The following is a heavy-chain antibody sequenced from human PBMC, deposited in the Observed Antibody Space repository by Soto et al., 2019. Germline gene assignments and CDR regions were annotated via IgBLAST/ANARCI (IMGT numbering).Heavy chain of an antibody. Sequence: SVKVSCKASGGTFSSYAISWVRQAPGQGLEWMGGIIPIFGTANYAQKFQGRVTITADESTSTAYMELSSLRSEDTAVYYCARGVWLRPFDYWGQGTLVTVSS. J-gene: IGHJ4*02. CDR1: GGTFSSYA. D-gene: IGHD5-12*01. CDR2: IIPIFGTA. V-gene: IGHV1-69*13. CDR3: ARGVWLRPFDY.